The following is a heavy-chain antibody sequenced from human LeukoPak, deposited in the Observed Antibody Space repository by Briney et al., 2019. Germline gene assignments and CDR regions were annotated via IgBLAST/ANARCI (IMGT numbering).Heavy chain of an antibody. D-gene: IGHD4-17*01. Sequence: GGSLRLSCAASGFTFSSYGMHWVRQAPGKGLEWVAVISYDGSNKYYADSVKGRFTISRDNSKNTLYLQMNSLRAEDTAMYYCAREADRDLRVFYYYYGLDVWGQGTTVTVSS. CDR1: GFTFSSYG. V-gene: IGHV3-30*03. CDR2: ISYDGSNK. J-gene: IGHJ6*02. CDR3: AREADRDLRVFYYYYGLDV.